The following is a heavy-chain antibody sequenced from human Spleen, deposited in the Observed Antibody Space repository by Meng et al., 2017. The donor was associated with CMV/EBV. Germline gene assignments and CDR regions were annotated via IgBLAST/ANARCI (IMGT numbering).Heavy chain of an antibody. J-gene: IGHJ4*02. CDR3: ARDHSAYADY. V-gene: IGHV1-2*02. D-gene: IGHD5-18*01. Sequence: ASVQVSCKASGYTFTDNYIHWVRQAPGQGLEWMGWINPNSGGTSYAQKFQGRVTMTSDTSISTAYMEVARLTSDDTAVYYCARDHSAYADYWGQGALVTVSS. CDR1: GYTFTDNY. CDR2: INPNSGGT.